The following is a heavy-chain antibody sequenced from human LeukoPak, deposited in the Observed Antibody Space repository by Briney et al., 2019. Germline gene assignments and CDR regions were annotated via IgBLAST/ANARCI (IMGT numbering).Heavy chain of an antibody. V-gene: IGHV3-7*03. D-gene: IGHD4-17*01. CDR1: GFAFSSYW. CDR2: IKGDGSEK. CDR3: AKDPAAIFYGDYPWYFDY. Sequence: GGSLRLSCAASGFAFSSYWMSWVRRAPGKGLEWVANIKGDGSEKHYVDSVKGRFTTSRDNAKNSLYLQMNSLRAEDTAVYYCAKDPAAIFYGDYPWYFDYWGQGTLVTVSS. J-gene: IGHJ4*02.